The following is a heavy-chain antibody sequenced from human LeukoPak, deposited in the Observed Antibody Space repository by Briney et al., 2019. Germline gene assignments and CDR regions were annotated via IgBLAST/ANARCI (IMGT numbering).Heavy chain of an antibody. Sequence: PGGSLRLSCAASGFTFSDYYMSWIRQAPGKGLEWVSYISSSGSTIYYADSVKGRFTISRDNAKNSLYLQMNSLRAEDTAVYYCAKDQYRRITMIVVDYWGQGTLVTVSS. CDR1: GFTFSDYY. J-gene: IGHJ4*02. CDR2: ISSSGSTI. V-gene: IGHV3-11*04. D-gene: IGHD3-22*01. CDR3: AKDQYRRITMIVVDY.